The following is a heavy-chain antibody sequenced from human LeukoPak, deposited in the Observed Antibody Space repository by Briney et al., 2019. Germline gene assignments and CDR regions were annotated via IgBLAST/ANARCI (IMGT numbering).Heavy chain of an antibody. D-gene: IGHD4-17*01. Sequence: GGSLRLSCAASGFTFSSYSMNWVRQAPGKGLEWVSSISSSSSYIYYADSVKGRFTISRDNAKNSLYLQMNSLRAEDTAVYFCAKDPNGDFIGTFDIWGQGTMVTVSS. CDR1: GFTFSSYS. CDR2: ISSSSSYI. V-gene: IGHV3-21*04. CDR3: AKDPNGDFIGTFDI. J-gene: IGHJ3*02.